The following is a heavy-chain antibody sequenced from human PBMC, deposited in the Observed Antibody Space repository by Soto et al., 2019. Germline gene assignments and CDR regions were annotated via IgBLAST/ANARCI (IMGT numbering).Heavy chain of an antibody. D-gene: IGHD2-2*01. CDR1: GDSITSYY. Sequence: SETLSLTCTVSGDSITSYYWSWIRQTPGKGLEWIGNAYYTGSTNYRSSLKSRVSISIDTSQSQFSLELTSVTAAHTAVYFCAREHYGRSSSRPREGNWVDPWGQGILVTVSS. V-gene: IGHV4-59*01. CDR3: AREHYGRSSSRPREGNWVDP. CDR2: AYYTGST. J-gene: IGHJ5*02.